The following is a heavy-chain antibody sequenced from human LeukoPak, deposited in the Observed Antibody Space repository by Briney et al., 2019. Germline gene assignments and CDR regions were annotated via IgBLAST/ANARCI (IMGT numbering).Heavy chain of an antibody. CDR2: ISSSGSTI. CDR1: GFTFSDYY. CDR3: AIEGIAAAGGSY. Sequence: GGSLRLSCAASGFTFSDYYTGWLRQAPGKGLEWVSYISSSGSTIYYADSAKGRFTISRDNAKNSLYLQMNSLRAEDTAVYYCAIEGIAAAGGSYWGQGTLGTVSS. V-gene: IGHV3-11*01. D-gene: IGHD6-13*01. J-gene: IGHJ4*02.